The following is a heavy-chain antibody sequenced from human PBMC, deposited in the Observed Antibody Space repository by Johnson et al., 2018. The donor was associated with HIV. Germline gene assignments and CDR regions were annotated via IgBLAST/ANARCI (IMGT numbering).Heavy chain of an antibody. CDR2: ICTAGDT. D-gene: IGHD4-17*01. CDR3: ARDPLTLTTTLDAFDL. CDR1: GFTFSCYD. J-gene: IGHJ3*01. V-gene: IGHV3-13*01. Sequence: VQLVESGGGLVQPGGSLRLSCAASGFTFSCYDVHWVRQATGKGLEWVSPICTAGDTYYAGSVKGRFTISRENANNSLYLQMNNLRAEDTAVYYCARDPLTLTTTLDAFDLWGQGTMVTGSS.